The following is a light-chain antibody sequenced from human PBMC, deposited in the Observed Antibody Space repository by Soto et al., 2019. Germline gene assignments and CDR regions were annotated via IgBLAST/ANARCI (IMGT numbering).Light chain of an antibody. CDR2: EVS. CDR3: SSYTSTSTIYV. CDR1: SSDIGGYNY. V-gene: IGLV2-14*01. Sequence: QSVLTQPASVSGSPGQSITISCAGTSSDIGGYNYVSWYQQHPGKAPKVMIYEVSNRPSGVSNRFSGSKSGNTASLTISGLQAEDEADYYCSSYTSTSTIYVLGSATKVTVL. J-gene: IGLJ1*01.